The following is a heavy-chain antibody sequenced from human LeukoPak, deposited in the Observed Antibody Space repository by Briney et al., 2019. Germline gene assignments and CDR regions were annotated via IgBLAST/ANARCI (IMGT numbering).Heavy chain of an antibody. J-gene: IGHJ3*02. CDR1: GGSISSYY. Sequence: SETLSLTCTVSGGSISSYYWSWIRQPPGKGLEWIGYIHYSGSTNYNPSLKSRVTISGDTSKNQFSLKLSSVTAADTAVYYCAKDLKYTSSWFDAFDIWGQGTMVTVSS. CDR3: AKDLKYTSSWFDAFDI. V-gene: IGHV4-59*01. CDR2: IHYSGST. D-gene: IGHD6-13*01.